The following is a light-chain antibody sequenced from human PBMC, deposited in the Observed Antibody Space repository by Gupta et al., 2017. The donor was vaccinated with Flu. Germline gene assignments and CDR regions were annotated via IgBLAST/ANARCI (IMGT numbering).Light chain of an antibody. V-gene: IGLV2-14*01. J-gene: IGLJ2*01. CDR2: EVS. Sequence: QSALTQPASVSGSPGPSTTISCPGTSSDVGGYNYVSWYQQHPGKAPKLMIYEVSNRPSGVSNRFSGSKSGNTASLTISGLQAEDEADYYCSSYTSSSTLVVFGGGTKLTVL. CDR1: SSDVGGYNY. CDR3: SSYTSSSTLVV.